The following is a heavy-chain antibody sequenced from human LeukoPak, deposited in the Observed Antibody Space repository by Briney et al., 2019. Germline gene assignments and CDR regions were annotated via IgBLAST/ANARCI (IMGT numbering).Heavy chain of an antibody. CDR3: VPEFGFWSGYYGNWFDP. J-gene: IGHJ5*02. CDR2: IYHSGST. V-gene: IGHV4-4*02. CDR1: GGSISSSNW. D-gene: IGHD3-3*01. Sequence: SGTLSLTCAVSGGSISSSNWWSWVRQPPGKGLEWIGEIYHSGSTNYNPSLKSRVTISVDKSKNQFSLKLSSVTAADTAVYYCVPEFGFWSGYYGNWFDPWGQGTLVTVSS.